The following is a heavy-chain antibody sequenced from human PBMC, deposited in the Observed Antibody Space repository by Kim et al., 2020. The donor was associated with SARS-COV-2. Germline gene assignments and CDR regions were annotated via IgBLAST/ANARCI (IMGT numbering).Heavy chain of an antibody. CDR2: INHSGST. D-gene: IGHD2-15*01. CDR3: ARGMGYCSGGSCYFFDY. Sequence: SETLSLTCAVYGGSFSGYYWSWIRQPPGKGLEWIGEINHSGSTNYNPSLKSRFTISVDTSKNQFSLKLSSVTAADTAVYYCARGMGYCSGGSCYFFDYLG. CDR1: GGSFSGYY. J-gene: IGHJ4*01. V-gene: IGHV4-34*01.